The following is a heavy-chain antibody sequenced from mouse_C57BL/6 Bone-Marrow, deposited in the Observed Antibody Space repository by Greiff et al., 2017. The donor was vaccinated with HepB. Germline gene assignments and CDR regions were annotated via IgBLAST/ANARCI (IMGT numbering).Heavy chain of an antibody. J-gene: IGHJ4*01. CDR3: TRLLLDAMDY. Sequence: VQLKESGTVLARPGASVKMSCKTSGYTFTSYWMHWVKQRPGQGLEWIGAIYPGNSDTSYNQKFKGKAKLTAVTSASTPYMELSSLTNEDSAVYSCTRLLLDAMDYWGQGTSVTVSS. V-gene: IGHV1-5*01. CDR1: GYTFTSYW. CDR2: IYPGNSDT. D-gene: IGHD2-1*01.